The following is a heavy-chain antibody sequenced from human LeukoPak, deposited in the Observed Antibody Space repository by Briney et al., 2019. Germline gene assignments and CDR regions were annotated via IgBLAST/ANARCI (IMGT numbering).Heavy chain of an antibody. CDR2: ITGSVGSI. CDR1: VFTFSSYA. J-gene: IGHJ4*02. Sequence: GGSLRLSCAASVFTFSSYAMSWVRQAPRKGLEWVSAITGSVGSIYYVDSVRGRLTISRDNFQSTLSLQMNRLRAEETPVYFCAKDRGYSYGYPYFDSWAKGTLVTVSS. CDR3: AKDRGYSYGYPYFDS. V-gene: IGHV3-23*01. D-gene: IGHD5-18*01.